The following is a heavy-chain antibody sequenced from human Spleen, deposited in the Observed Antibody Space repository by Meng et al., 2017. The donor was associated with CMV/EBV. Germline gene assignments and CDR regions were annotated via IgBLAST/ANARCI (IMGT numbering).Heavy chain of an antibody. CDR2: INPSSGGA. J-gene: IGHJ6*02. Sequence: ASVKVSCKASGYTFTGYYIHWVRQAPGQGLEWMGWINPSSGGANYAQNFQGRVTMTRDTSISTAYMELSRLRSDDTAVYYCARGAVVTLWDYYYYGMDVWGQGTTVTVSS. CDR1: GYTFTGYY. V-gene: IGHV1-2*02. CDR3: ARGAVVTLWDYYYYGMDV. D-gene: IGHD4-23*01.